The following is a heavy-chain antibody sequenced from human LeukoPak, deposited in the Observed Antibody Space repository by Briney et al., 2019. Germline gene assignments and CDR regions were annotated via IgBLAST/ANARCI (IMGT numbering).Heavy chain of an antibody. CDR3: ARDRNTDFWSGYYTNYCDY. CDR1: GFTLSTYW. J-gene: IGHJ4*02. D-gene: IGHD3-3*01. V-gene: IGHV3-7*01. CDR2: IKQDGSEK. Sequence: GGSLRLSCAASGFTLSTYWMNWVRQAPGKGLEWVATIKQDGSEKYYVDSVKGRFTISRDNAKNSLYLQMDSLRAEDTAVYYCARDRNTDFWSGYYTNYCDYWGQGTLVTVSS.